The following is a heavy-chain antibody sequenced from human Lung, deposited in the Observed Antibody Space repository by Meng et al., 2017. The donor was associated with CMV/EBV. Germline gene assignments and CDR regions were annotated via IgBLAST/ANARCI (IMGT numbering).Heavy chain of an antibody. V-gene: IGHV4-31*03. CDR1: GGSISSGGYY. CDR2: IYYSGST. Sequence: TXSLXXTVSGGSISSGGYYWSWIRQHPGKGLEWIGYIYYSGSTYYNPSLKSRVTISVDTSKNQFSLKLSSVTAADTAVYYCARGGGYWSAGLYYYYGMDVWXQGTTVTVSS. CDR3: ARGGGYWSAGLYYYYGMDV. D-gene: IGHD2-21*02. J-gene: IGHJ6*02.